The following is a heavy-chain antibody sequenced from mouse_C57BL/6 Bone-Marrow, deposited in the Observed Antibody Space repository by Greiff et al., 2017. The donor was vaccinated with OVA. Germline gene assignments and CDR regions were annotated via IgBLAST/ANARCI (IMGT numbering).Heavy chain of an antibody. CDR2: IWGGGST. CDR3: AKHRTDYYGSSYYYAMDY. Sequence: QVQLQQSGPGLVAPSQSLSITCTVSGFSLTSYGVDWVRQPPGKGLEWLGVIWGGGSTNYNSALMSRLSISKDNDKSQVFVKMNSLQTDDTARYYCAKHRTDYYGSSYYYAMDYWGQGTSVTVSS. J-gene: IGHJ4*01. D-gene: IGHD1-1*01. CDR1: GFSLTSYG. V-gene: IGHV2-9*01.